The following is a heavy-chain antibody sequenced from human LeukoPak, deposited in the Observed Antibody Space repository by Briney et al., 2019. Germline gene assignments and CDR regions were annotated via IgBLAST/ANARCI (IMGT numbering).Heavy chain of an antibody. Sequence: SQTLSLTCAVSGGSISSGDYSWNWIRQPPGKGLEWIGYIFHSGGTYYNPSLKSRVTISVDTSKNQFSLWLNSVTAADTAVYYCARATVTYNSYDPWGQGPLVTVSS. V-gene: IGHV4-30-2*01. CDR2: IFHSGGT. CDR1: GGSISSGDYS. D-gene: IGHD4-17*01. J-gene: IGHJ5*02. CDR3: ARATVTYNSYDP.